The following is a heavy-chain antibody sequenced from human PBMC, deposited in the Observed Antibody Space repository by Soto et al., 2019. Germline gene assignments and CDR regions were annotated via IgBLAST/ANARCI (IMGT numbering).Heavy chain of an antibody. D-gene: IGHD4-17*01. J-gene: IGHJ5*02. V-gene: IGHV4-59*08. Sequence: SETLSLTCSVSGGSINSGYWSWIRQPPGKGLEWIGYIYYSGNTNYNPSLRSRVTISIDTSKNQFSLKLNSVTAADTAVYFCAIQGEKYGLRTFDPWGKGTLVPVSS. CDR1: GGSINSGY. CDR2: IYYSGNT. CDR3: AIQGEKYGLRTFDP.